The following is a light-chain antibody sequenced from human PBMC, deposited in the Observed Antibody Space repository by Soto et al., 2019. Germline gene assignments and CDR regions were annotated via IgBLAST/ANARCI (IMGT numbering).Light chain of an antibody. J-gene: IGKJ4*01. CDR1: QGFSSY. CDR3: QQLNSYPLT. CDR2: AAS. Sequence: DIQLTQSPSFLSASVGDRVTITCRASQGFSSYLAWYQKKPGKAPKLLIYAASTLQSGVPSRFSGSGSGTKFTLTISSLQPEDFATYYCQQLNSYPLTFGGGTKVEIK. V-gene: IGKV1-9*01.